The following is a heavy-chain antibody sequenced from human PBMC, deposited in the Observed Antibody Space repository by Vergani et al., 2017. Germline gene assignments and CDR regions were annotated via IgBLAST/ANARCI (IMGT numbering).Heavy chain of an antibody. V-gene: IGHV1-69-2*01. J-gene: IGHJ6*02. CDR3: ATPQTVTTGGMEV. D-gene: IGHD4-17*01. CDR1: GYTLSRYS. CDR2: VDPEDGET. Sequence: VQLVQSGSELKKPGASVKVSCKASGYTLSRYSIYWVRQAPGKGLEWMGLVDPEDGETIYAEKFKGRVTIAADTSTDTAHLELSSLRSEDTAVYYCATPQTVTTGGMEVWGQGITVIVSS.